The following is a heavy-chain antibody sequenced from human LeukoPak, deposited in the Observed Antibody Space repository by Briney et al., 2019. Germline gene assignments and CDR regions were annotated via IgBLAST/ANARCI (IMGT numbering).Heavy chain of an antibody. J-gene: IGHJ4*02. D-gene: IGHD5-24*01. CDR3: ARGGGRDGSDY. CDR2: IYYSGST. Sequence: SETLSLTCTVSGVSISSYYWSWIRQPPGKGLEWIGYIYYSGSTNYNPSLKSRVTISVDTSKNQFSLKLSSVTAADTAVYYCARGGGRDGSDYWGQGTLVTVSS. V-gene: IGHV4-59*01. CDR1: GVSISSYY.